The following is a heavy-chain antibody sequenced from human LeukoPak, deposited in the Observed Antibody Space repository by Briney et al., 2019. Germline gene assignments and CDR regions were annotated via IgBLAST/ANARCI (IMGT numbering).Heavy chain of an antibody. D-gene: IGHD6-19*01. CDR1: GFTFDDYA. V-gene: IGHV3-48*01. CDR3: ARAESSGWYDPFDY. J-gene: IGHJ4*02. Sequence: GGSLRLSCAASGFTFDDYAMNWVRQAPGKGLEWVSYISSSSSTIYYADSVKGRFTISRDNAKNSLYLQMNSLRAEDTAVYYCARAESSGWYDPFDYWGQGTLVTVSS. CDR2: ISSSSSTI.